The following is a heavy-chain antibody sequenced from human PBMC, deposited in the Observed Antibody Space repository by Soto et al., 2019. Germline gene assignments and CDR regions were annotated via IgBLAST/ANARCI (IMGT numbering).Heavy chain of an antibody. V-gene: IGHV1-69*08. Sequence: QVQLVQSGAEVKKPGSSVKVSCKASGGTFSSYTISWVRQAPGQGLEWMGRIIPILGIANYAQKFQGRVTITADKSTSTAYMELSSLRSEDTAVYYCARDDFSVATAMVTYYYYGMDVWGQGTTVTVSS. J-gene: IGHJ6*02. CDR3: ARDDFSVATAMVTYYYYGMDV. CDR1: GGTFSSYT. CDR2: IIPILGIA. D-gene: IGHD5-18*01.